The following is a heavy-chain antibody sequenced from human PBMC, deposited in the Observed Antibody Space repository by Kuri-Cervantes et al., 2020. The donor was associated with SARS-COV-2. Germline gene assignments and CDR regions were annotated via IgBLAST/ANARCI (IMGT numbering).Heavy chain of an antibody. CDR2: INDSGAT. V-gene: IGHV4-34*01. CDR1: GGSFSGYQ. Sequence: SETLSLTCAVYGGSFSGYQWSWIRQTPGMGLEWIGQINDSGATKYNPSLKSRVIVSMDKSKSQFSLKLGSVTAADTAIYYCARGVPGYWGQGSLVTVSS. D-gene: IGHD6-6*01. J-gene: IGHJ4*02. CDR3: ARGVPGY.